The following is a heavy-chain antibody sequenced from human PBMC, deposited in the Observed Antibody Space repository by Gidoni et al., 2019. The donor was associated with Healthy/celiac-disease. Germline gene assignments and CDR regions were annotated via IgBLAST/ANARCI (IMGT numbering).Heavy chain of an antibody. Sequence: QVQLQEPGPGLVKPSETLSLTCTVSGGAIRRDYWSWIRQPAGKGLEWIGRIYTSGSTNYNPSLKSRVTMSVDTSKSQFSLKLSSVTAADTAVYCCARDAKTYYDFWSGYSFDYWGQGTLVTVSS. J-gene: IGHJ4*02. V-gene: IGHV4-4*07. CDR2: IYTSGST. CDR3: ARDAKTYYDFWSGYSFDY. CDR1: GGAIRRDY. D-gene: IGHD3-3*01.